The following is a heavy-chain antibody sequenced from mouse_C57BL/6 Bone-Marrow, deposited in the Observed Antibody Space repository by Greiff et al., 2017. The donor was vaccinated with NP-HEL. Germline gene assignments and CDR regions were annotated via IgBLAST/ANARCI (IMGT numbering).Heavy chain of an antibody. J-gene: IGHJ2*01. CDR1: GYTFTSYG. V-gene: IGHV1-81*01. CDR2: IYPRSGNT. CDR3: ARVAY. Sequence: VKLQESGAELARPGASVKLSCKASGYTFTSYGISWVKQRTGQGLEWIGEIYPRSGNTYYNEKFKGKATLTVDTSSSTAYMELHSLTSEDSAVYFCARVAYWGQGTTLTVSS.